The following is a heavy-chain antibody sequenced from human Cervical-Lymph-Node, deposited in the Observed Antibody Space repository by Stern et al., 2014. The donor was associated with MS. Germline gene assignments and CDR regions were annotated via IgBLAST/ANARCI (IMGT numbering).Heavy chain of an antibody. CDR1: GFSVNNSGVG. CDR3: THSYDSGLGDS. Sequence: QFTLVESGPTLVKPTQTLTLTCTLSGFSVNNSGVGVGWIRQPPGRALEWLALIYCDDEERYNSSLKNRLTVNEDTSTIQLVLTLTNMDPVDTATYYCTHSYDSGLGDSWSQGALVTVSS. D-gene: IGHD3-22*01. J-gene: IGHJ4*02. V-gene: IGHV2-5*02. CDR2: IYCDDEE.